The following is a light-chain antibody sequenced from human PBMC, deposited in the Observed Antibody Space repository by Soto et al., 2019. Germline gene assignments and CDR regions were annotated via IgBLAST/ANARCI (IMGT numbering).Light chain of an antibody. CDR3: SSFTGSSDV. V-gene: IGLV2-14*03. CDR1: SSDVGNNND. Sequence: QSVLTQPASVSGSPGQSITISCTGTSSDVGNNNDVSWYQHNPGRAPKVMICDVTNRPSGVSNRFSGSKSGNAASLTISGLQAEEEADYYCSSFTGSSDVFGTGTKLTVL. J-gene: IGLJ1*01. CDR2: DVT.